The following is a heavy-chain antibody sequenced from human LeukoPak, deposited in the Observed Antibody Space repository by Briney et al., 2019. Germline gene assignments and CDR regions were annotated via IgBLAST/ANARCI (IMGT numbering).Heavy chain of an antibody. CDR2: INPSGGST. Sequence: GASVTVSCKASGYTFTSYYMHWVRQAPGQGLEWMGIINPSGGSTSYAQKFQGRVTMTRDMSTSTVYMELSSLRSEDTAVYYCARDWYYDFWSGPTTTSPGWFDPWGQGTLVTVSS. D-gene: IGHD3-3*01. CDR1: GYTFTSYY. CDR3: ARDWYYDFWSGPTTTSPGWFDP. J-gene: IGHJ5*02. V-gene: IGHV1-46*01.